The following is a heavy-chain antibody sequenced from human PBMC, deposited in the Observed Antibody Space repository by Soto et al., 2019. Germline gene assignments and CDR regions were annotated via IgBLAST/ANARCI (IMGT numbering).Heavy chain of an antibody. J-gene: IGHJ5*02. CDR3: ARVRKYCSRTNGDQDP. D-gene: IGHD2-2*01. Sequence: QVQLQESGPGLVEPSGTLSLTCGVSGDSIISTNWWHWVRQSPDKGLEWIGEIHHGGSINYNPSLKSRVTIPMDKSKNQFSLKLKSVTGADTAVYYCARVRKYCSRTNGDQDPGGQGTVVTVSS. CDR1: GDSIISTNW. V-gene: IGHV4-4*02. CDR2: IHHGGSI.